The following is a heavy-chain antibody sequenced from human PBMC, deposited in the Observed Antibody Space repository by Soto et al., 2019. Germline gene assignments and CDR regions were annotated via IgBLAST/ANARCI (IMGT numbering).Heavy chain of an antibody. Sequence: RESLKISCKGSGYSFTSYWISWVRQMPGKGLEWMGRIDPSDSYTNYSPSFQGHVTISADKSISTAYLQWSSLKASDTAMYYCARHALGNCSGGSCYSPYYYYGMDVWGQGTTVTVSS. CDR2: IDPSDSYT. J-gene: IGHJ6*02. CDR1: GYSFTSYW. D-gene: IGHD2-15*01. V-gene: IGHV5-10-1*01. CDR3: ARHALGNCSGGSCYSPYYYYGMDV.